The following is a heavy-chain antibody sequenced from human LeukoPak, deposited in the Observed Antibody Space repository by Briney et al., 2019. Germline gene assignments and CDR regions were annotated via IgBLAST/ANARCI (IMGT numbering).Heavy chain of an antibody. CDR1: GLTFSNSA. Sequence: PGGSLRLSCAVSGLTFSNSAMSWVRQDPGKGLEWVSAISVGSDVIYYADSVKGRFTISRDNAKNSLYLQMNSLRADDTAVYYCARDRVDILTGYSHAFDIWGQGTMVTVSS. D-gene: IGHD3-9*01. CDR3: ARDRVDILTGYSHAFDI. V-gene: IGHV3-21*01. J-gene: IGHJ3*02. CDR2: ISVGSDVI.